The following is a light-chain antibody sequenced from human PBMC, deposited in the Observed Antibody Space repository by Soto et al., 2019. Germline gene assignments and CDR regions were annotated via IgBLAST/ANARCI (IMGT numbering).Light chain of an antibody. CDR2: DAS. Sequence: DIQMTQSPPTLSASVGGRVTITCRASQSIGTWLAWYQQKPGKAPKLLIYDASSLERGVPSRFSGGGSGTEFTLTITSLQPDDFGTYYCQQYNGHTWMFGQGTKVDIK. CDR3: QQYNGHTWM. CDR1: QSIGTW. J-gene: IGKJ1*01. V-gene: IGKV1-5*01.